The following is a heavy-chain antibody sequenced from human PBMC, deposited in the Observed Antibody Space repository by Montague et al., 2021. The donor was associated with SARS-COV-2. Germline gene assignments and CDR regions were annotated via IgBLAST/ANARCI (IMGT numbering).Heavy chain of an antibody. D-gene: IGHD3-22*01. CDR2: INHSGST. Sequence: SETLSLTCAVYGGSFSGYYWTWIRQSPGKGLEWIGEINHSGSTNYSPSLESRVAISVDTSKNQFSLKLNSVTAADTAIYYCARATVDINMIIVVIARVNHYFDSWGQGTL. J-gene: IGHJ4*02. CDR1: GGSFSGYY. CDR3: ARATVDINMIIVVIARVNHYFDS. V-gene: IGHV4-34*01.